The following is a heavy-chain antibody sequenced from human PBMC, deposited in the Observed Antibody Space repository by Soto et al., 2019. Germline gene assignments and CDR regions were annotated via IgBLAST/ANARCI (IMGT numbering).Heavy chain of an antibody. CDR3: ASGPDDAFDI. CDR2: IWYDGSNK. V-gene: IGHV3-33*01. Sequence: GGSLRLSCAASGFTFSSYGMHWVHQAPGKGLEWVAVIWYDGSNKYYADSVKGRFTISRDNSKNTLYLQMNSLRAEDTAVYYCASGPDDAFDIWGQGTMVTVSS. J-gene: IGHJ3*02. CDR1: GFTFSSYG. D-gene: IGHD2-2*01.